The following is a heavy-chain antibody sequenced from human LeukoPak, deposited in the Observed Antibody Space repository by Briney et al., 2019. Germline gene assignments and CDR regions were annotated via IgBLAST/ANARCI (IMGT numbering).Heavy chain of an antibody. J-gene: IGHJ6*03. CDR3: ARGPRYCSGGSCYCYYMDV. D-gene: IGHD2-15*01. CDR1: GGPFSGYY. CDR2: INHSGST. Sequence: SETLSLTCAVYGGPFSGYYWSWIRQPPGKGLEWIGEINHSGSTNYNPSLKSRVTISVDTSKNQFSLKLSSVTAADTAVYCCARGPRYCSGGSCYCYYMDVWGKGTTVTVSS. V-gene: IGHV4-34*01.